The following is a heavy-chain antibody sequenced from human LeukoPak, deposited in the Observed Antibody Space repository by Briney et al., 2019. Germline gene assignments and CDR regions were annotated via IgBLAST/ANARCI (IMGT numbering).Heavy chain of an antibody. CDR3: ARLRYSGGYYGGYYFDY. Sequence: ASVKVSCKASGYTFTSYGISWVRQAPGQGLEWMGWISAYNGNTNYAQKFQGRVTITADESTSTAYMELSSLRSEDTAVYYCARLRYSGGYYGGYYFDYWGQGTLVTVSS. V-gene: IGHV1-18*01. CDR2: ISAYNGNT. CDR1: GYTFTSYG. J-gene: IGHJ4*02. D-gene: IGHD3-10*01.